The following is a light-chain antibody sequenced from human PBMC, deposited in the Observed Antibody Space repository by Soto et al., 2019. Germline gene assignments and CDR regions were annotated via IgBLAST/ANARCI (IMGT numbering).Light chain of an antibody. CDR3: AAWDDSLKGL. J-gene: IGLJ7*01. Sequence: QSVLTQPPSASGTPGQRVTISCSGSSSNIGSNTVNWYQQLPGTAPKLLIYSNNQRPSGVPDRFSGSKSGTSASLAISGLQSEDEADYYCAAWDDSLKGLFGGGTQLTVL. CDR2: SNN. V-gene: IGLV1-44*01. CDR1: SSNIGSNT.